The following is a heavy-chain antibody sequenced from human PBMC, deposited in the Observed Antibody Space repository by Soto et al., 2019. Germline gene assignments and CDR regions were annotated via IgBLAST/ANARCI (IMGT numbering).Heavy chain of an antibody. V-gene: IGHV3-23*01. J-gene: IGHJ4*02. Sequence: EVQLLESGGGLVQPGGSLRLSCAASGFTFSSYAMSWVRQAPGKGLEWVSAISGSGGSTYYADSVKGRFTISRDNSKNTLYLQMNSLRAEDTAVYYCAKDRRASSSPVSPFDYWGQGTLVTVSS. CDR2: ISGSGGST. CDR1: GFTFSSYA. CDR3: AKDRRASSSPVSPFDY.